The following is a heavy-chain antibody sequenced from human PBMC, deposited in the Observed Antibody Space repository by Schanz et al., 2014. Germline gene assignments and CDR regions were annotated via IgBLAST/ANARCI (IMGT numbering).Heavy chain of an antibody. CDR2: LSEGGGGT. Sequence: EVQLVQSGGGLVQPGGSLRLSCAASGFTFSSYGMHWVRQAPGKGLEWVSALSEGGGGTHYADSVKGRFTISRDNSKNTLYLQMNSLRAEDTAVYYCAKDRSWDYDSSGYFDYWGQGTLVTVSS. J-gene: IGHJ4*02. D-gene: IGHD3-22*01. V-gene: IGHV3-23*04. CDR1: GFTFSSYG. CDR3: AKDRSWDYDSSGYFDY.